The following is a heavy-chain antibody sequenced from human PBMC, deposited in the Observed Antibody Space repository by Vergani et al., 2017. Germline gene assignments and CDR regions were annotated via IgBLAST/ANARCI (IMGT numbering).Heavy chain of an antibody. CDR1: GYSISSGYY. D-gene: IGHD2-2*01. J-gene: IGHJ6*03. V-gene: IGHV4-38-2*01. CDR2: IYHSGST. CDR3: ARWAIVPAAGYYYYYYMDV. Sequence: QVQLPESGPGLVKPSETLSLTCAVSGYSISSGYYWGWIRQPPGKGLEWIGSIYHSGSTYYNPSLKSRVTISVDTSKNQFSLKLSSVTAADTAVYYCARWAIVPAAGYYYYYYMDVWGKGTTVTVSS.